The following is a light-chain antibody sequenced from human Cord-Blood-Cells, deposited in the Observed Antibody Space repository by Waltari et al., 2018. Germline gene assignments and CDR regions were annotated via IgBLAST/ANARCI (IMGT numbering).Light chain of an antibody. Sequence: DIQMTQSPSSLSASVGDRVTIPCRASQSIRSYLNWYQQKPGKAPKLLIYAASSLQSGVPSRFSGSGSGTDFTLTISSLQPEDFATYYCQQSYSTPVTFGPGTKVDIK. CDR2: AAS. CDR3: QQSYSTPVT. V-gene: IGKV1-39*01. CDR1: QSIRSY. J-gene: IGKJ3*01.